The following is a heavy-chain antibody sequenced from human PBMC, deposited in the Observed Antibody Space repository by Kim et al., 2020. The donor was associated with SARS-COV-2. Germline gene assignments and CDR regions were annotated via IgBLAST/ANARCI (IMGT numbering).Heavy chain of an antibody. Sequence: SETLSLTCTVSGGSISSSSYYWGWIRQPPGKGLEWIGSIYYSGSTYYNPSLKSRVTISVDTSKNQFSLKLSSVTAADTAVYYCASHRFNGVPGAIDYWGQGTLVTVSS. CDR3: ASHRFNGVPGAIDY. J-gene: IGHJ4*02. V-gene: IGHV4-39*01. CDR2: IYYSGST. D-gene: IGHD3-10*01. CDR1: GGSISSSSYY.